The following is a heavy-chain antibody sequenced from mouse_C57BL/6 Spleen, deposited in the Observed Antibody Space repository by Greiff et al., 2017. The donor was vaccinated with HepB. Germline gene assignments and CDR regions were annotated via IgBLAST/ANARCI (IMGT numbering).Heavy chain of an antibody. CDR3: ARHGYYGSSYYYAMDY. V-gene: IGHV5-12*01. Sequence: EVQRVESGGGLVQPGGSLKLSCAASGFTFSDYYMYWVRQTPEKRLEWVAYISNGGGSTYYPDTVKGRFTISRDNAKNTLYLQMSRLKSEDTAMYYCARHGYYGSSYYYAMDYWGQGTSVTVSS. CDR1: GFTFSDYY. D-gene: IGHD1-1*01. CDR2: ISNGGGST. J-gene: IGHJ4*01.